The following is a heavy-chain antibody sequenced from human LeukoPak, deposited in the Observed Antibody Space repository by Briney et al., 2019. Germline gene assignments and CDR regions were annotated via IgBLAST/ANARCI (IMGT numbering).Heavy chain of an antibody. CDR1: GFTFADYA. V-gene: IGHV3-9*01. CDR3: ARGRNI. D-gene: IGHD1-14*01. J-gene: IGHJ3*02. Sequence: GGSLRLSCAASGFTFADYAMHWVRQTPGKGLEWVSGISWNSGNIDYADSVKGRFTISRDNAKNSLYLQMNSLRAEDTALYYCARGRNIWGQGTMVTVSS. CDR2: ISWNSGNI.